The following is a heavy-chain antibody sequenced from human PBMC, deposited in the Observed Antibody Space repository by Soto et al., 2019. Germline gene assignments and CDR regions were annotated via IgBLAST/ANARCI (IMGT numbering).Heavy chain of an antibody. V-gene: IGHV3-21*01. Sequence: GGSLRLSCAASGFTFSSYSMNWVRQAPGKGLEWVSSISSSSSYIYYADSVKGRFTISRDNAKNSLYLQMNSLRAEDTAVYYCARDLDYGDYDLGFDYWGQGTLVTVSS. CDR2: ISSSSSYI. CDR1: GFTFSSYS. CDR3: ARDLDYGDYDLGFDY. D-gene: IGHD4-17*01. J-gene: IGHJ4*02.